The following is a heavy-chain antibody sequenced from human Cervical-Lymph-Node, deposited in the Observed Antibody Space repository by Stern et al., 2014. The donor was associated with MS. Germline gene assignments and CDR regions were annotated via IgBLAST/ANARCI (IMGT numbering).Heavy chain of an antibody. Sequence: QITLKESGPALVKPTQTLTLTCTFSGFSLSTSGMCVSWIRQPPGKALEWLALIDWDDDKSSSTSLKTRLTISKDTSKNQVVLTMTNMDPVDTATYYCARIPLGDYEGGYYGMDVWGQGTTVTVSS. V-gene: IGHV2-70*01. D-gene: IGHD4-17*01. CDR2: IDWDDDK. CDR3: ARIPLGDYEGGYYGMDV. CDR1: GFSLSTSGMC. J-gene: IGHJ6*02.